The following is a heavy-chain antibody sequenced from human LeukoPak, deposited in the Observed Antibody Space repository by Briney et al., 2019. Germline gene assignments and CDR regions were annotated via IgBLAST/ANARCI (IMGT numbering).Heavy chain of an antibody. CDR2: IPYDGNNQ. CDR1: GFTFSTYG. J-gene: IGHJ4*02. CDR3: AKDPRRYSRTGGYFDY. D-gene: IGHD6-13*01. V-gene: IGHV3-30*02. Sequence: PGGSLRLSCAASGFTFSTYGMHWVRQAPGKGLEWVAFIPYDGNNQYYADSVKGRFTISRDISKNTLYLQMYSLRAEDTAVYYCAKDPRRYSRTGGYFDYWGQGTLVTVSS.